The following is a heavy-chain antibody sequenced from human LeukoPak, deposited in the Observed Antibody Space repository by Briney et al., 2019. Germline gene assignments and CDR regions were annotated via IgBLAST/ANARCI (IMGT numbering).Heavy chain of an antibody. CDR1: GGTFSSYA. CDR2: IIPILGIA. D-gene: IGHD2-2*01. J-gene: IGHJ1*01. CDR3: ARDVFGTSCYGTCAEYFQH. V-gene: IGHV1-69*04. Sequence: ASVKVSCKASGGTFSSYAISWVRQAPGQGLEWMGRIIPILGIANYAQKFQGRVTITADKSTSTAYMELSSLRSEDTAVYYCARDVFGTSCYGTCAEYFQHWGQGTLVTVSS.